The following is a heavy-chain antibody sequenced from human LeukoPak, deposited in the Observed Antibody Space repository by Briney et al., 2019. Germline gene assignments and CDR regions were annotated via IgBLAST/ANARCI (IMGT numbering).Heavy chain of an antibody. Sequence: SETLSLTCAVYGGSFSGYYWSWIRQPPGKGLEWIGKINHSGSTNYNPSLKSRVTISVDTSKNQFSLKLSSVTAADTAVYYCARDLDGGNLFDYWGQGTLVTVSS. J-gene: IGHJ4*02. CDR2: INHSGST. D-gene: IGHD4-23*01. V-gene: IGHV4-34*01. CDR3: ARDLDGGNLFDY. CDR1: GGSFSGYY.